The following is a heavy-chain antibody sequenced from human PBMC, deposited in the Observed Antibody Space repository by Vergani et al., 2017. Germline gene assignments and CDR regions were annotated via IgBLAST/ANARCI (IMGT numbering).Heavy chain of an antibody. J-gene: IGHJ5*02. CDR3: AKEYHRGGGFDP. CDR2: ISGSGGST. Sequence: EVQLLESGGGLVQPGGSLRLSCAASGFTFSSYAMSWVRQAPGKGLVWVSAISGSGGSTYYADSVKGRFTISRDNSKNTLSLQMNSLRAEDTAVYYCAKEYHRGGGFDPWGQGTLVTVSS. V-gene: IGHV3-23*01. D-gene: IGHD2-2*01. CDR1: GFTFSSYA.